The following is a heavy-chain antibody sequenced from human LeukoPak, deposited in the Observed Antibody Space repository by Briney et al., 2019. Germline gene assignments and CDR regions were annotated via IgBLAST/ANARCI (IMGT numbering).Heavy chain of an antibody. Sequence: ASVKVSCKASGYTFTSYCISWVRQAPGQGLEWMGIINPSGGSTSYAQKFQGRVTMTRDMSTSTVYMELSSLRSEDTAVYYCAREGYDSSGYVDYWGQGTLVTVSS. CDR2: INPSGGST. J-gene: IGHJ4*02. CDR3: AREGYDSSGYVDY. V-gene: IGHV1-46*01. CDR1: GYTFTSYC. D-gene: IGHD3-22*01.